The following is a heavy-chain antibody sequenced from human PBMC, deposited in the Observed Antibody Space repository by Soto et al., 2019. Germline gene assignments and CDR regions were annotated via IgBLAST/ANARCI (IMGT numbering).Heavy chain of an antibody. D-gene: IGHD2-2*01. J-gene: IGHJ4*02. V-gene: IGHV4-4*02. CDR2: IYHSGST. CDR1: GGSISSSNW. CDR3: GRVIVVVPAAMEYFDY. Sequence: QVQLQESGPGLVKPSGTLSLTCAVSGGSISSSNWWRWVRQPPGKGLEWIGEIYHSGSTNYNPSLKRRVNISVDKSKNQFSLKVSSVTAADTAVYYGGRVIVVVPAAMEYFDYWGQGTLVTVSS.